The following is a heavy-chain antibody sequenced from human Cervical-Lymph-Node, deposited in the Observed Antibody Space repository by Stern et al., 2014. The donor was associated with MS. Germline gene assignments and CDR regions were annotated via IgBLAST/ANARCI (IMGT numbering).Heavy chain of an antibody. CDR2: ISNDAKNT. D-gene: IGHD3-10*01. CDR3: VPGSGAFDF. Sequence: VQLVESGGGVVQPGRSLRLSCAASGFTFSSYAMHWVRQAPGTGLEWVAVISNDAKNTNYADSVKGRFSISRDNSKNTLDLQKNSLRMEDTAQYYCVPGSGAFDFWGQGTLVAVSS. J-gene: IGHJ4*02. CDR1: GFTFSSYA. V-gene: IGHV3-30*03.